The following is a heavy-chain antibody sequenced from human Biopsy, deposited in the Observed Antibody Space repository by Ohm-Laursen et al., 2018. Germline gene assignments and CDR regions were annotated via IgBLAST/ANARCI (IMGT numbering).Heavy chain of an antibody. V-gene: IGHV1-69*04. CDR3: VSGDVGGIGLDV. Sequence: PSVTVSCKASGDTFTTSAISWVRQVPGKGLDWMGRIIPILGTVDYGQNFQGRVTIRADTSTTFLELTSLRYDDTAVYYCVSGDVGGIGLDVWGLGTTVTVSS. CDR2: IIPILGTV. CDR1: GDTFTTSA. D-gene: IGHD3-10*01. J-gene: IGHJ6*02.